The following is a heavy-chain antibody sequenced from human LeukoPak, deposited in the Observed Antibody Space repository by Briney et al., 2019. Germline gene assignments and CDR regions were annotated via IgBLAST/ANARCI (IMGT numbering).Heavy chain of an antibody. D-gene: IGHD1-26*01. CDR2: IDSYNSI. CDR3: ARYASYKYSGTYYYGY. V-gene: IGHV3-69-1*02. Sequence: GGSLRPSCAASGFTFDIYTTIWVRQAPGKGLEWVSSIDSYNSIYYADSLKGRFTISRDNAKNSLYLQMNSLGAEDTAVYYCARYASYKYSGTYYYGYWGQGTLVSVSS. J-gene: IGHJ4*02. CDR1: GFTFDIYT.